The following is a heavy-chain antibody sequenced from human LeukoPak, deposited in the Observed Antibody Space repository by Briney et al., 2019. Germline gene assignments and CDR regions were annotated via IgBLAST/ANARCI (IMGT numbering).Heavy chain of an antibody. CDR2: IYTSGST. V-gene: IGHV4-61*02. CDR1: GGSISSGSYY. Sequence: SETLPLTCTVSGGSISSGSYYWSWIRQPAGKGLEWIGRIYTSGSTNYNPSLKSRVTISVDTSKNQFSLKLSSVTAADTAVYYCARGTAFDIWGQGTMVTVSS. J-gene: IGHJ3*02. CDR3: ARGTAFDI.